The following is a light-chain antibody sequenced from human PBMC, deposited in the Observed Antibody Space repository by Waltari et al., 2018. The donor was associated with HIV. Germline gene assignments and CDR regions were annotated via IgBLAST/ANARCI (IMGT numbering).Light chain of an antibody. J-gene: IGLJ2*01. V-gene: IGLV3-9*01. CDR2: RDN. CDR1: NIGRQK. Sequence: SYDLTQPLSVSVALGQTATITCGGKNIGRQKVCWYQQRPGQAPVLIIYRDNTRPSGIPERFSGSNSGNTATLTIRRAQAGDEADYYCQVRVSNSVVFGGGTNLTVL. CDR3: QVRVSNSVV.